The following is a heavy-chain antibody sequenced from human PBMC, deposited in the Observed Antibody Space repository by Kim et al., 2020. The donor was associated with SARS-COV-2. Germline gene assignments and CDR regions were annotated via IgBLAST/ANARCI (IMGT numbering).Heavy chain of an antibody. D-gene: IGHD5-12*01. Sequence: SETLSLTCAVYGGSFSGYYWSWIRQPPGKGLEWIGEINHSGSTNYNPSLKSRVTISVDTSQNQFSLKLSSVTAADTAVYYCARGPLIVATNNYYYYGMDVWGQGTTVTVSS. V-gene: IGHV4-34*01. CDR2: INHSGST. CDR3: ARGPLIVATNNYYYYGMDV. J-gene: IGHJ6*02. CDR1: GGSFSGYY.